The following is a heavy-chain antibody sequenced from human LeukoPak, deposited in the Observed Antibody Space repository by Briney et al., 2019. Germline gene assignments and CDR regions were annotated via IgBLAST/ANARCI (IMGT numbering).Heavy chain of an antibody. Sequence: GGSLRLSCAASGFSFGGYEMNWVRQAPGKGLEWVSYISTTGSTVYYADSVEGRFTISRDSAKNLLYLQMNSLRAEDAAVYYCSKEFPHYYESSHGMDAWGQGTTVTVSS. J-gene: IGHJ6*02. D-gene: IGHD3-22*01. CDR2: ISTTGSTV. CDR3: SKEFPHYYESSHGMDA. V-gene: IGHV3-48*03. CDR1: GFSFGGYE.